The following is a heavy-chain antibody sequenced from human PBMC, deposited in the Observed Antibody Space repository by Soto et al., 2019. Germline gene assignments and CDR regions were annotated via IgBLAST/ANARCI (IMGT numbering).Heavy chain of an antibody. D-gene: IGHD2-15*01. CDR1: GGSISYYH. CDR3: ARYRSTSAALGFDY. CDR2: IYYSGST. V-gene: IGHV4-59*01. Sequence: SETLSLTCTVSGGSISYYHWSWIRQPPGKGLEWIGYIYYSGSTNYNPSLKSRVTMSVDASKNQFSLKLNSVTAADTAVYYCARYRSTSAALGFDYWGQGALVTVSS. J-gene: IGHJ4*02.